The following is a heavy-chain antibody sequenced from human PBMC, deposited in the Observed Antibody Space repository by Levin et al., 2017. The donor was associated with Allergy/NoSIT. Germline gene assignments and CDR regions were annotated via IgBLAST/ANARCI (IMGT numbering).Heavy chain of an antibody. J-gene: IGHJ6*03. V-gene: IGHV3-33*01. CDR2: IWDDGYKK. CDR1: GFTFSSSG. CDR3: ARVLRFYYYYYMDV. D-gene: IGHD5-12*01. Sequence: LSLTCAASGFTFSSSGMHWVRQAPGKGLEWVAVIWDDGYKKYYADSVKGRFTIPRDNSKNTLYLQMNSLRAEDTAVYYCARVLRFYYYYYMDVWGKGTTVTVSS.